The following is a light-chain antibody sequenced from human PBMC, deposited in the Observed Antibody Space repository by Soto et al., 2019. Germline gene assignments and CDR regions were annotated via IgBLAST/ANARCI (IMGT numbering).Light chain of an antibody. V-gene: IGKV3-11*01. CDR2: DAS. Sequence: EIVLTQSPATLSLSPGERATLSCRASQSVSSYLAWYQQKAGQAPRLLIYDASNRATGIPARFSGSGSGTDFTLTISTLEPKNFEFYHCQQRSSCPSTSAPGTKVDIK. CDR1: QSVSSY. J-gene: IGKJ3*01. CDR3: QQRSSCPST.